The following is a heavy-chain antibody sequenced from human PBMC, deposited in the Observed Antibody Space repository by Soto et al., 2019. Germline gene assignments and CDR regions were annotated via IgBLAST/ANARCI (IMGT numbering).Heavy chain of an antibody. J-gene: IGHJ4*02. Sequence: EVQLVESGGGLVQPGGSLRLSCAASGFTFSTYWMSWVRQAPGKGLECVANMNLDGSEQYYVDSVKGRFTISRDNAKNSLYLEVNSLRAEDTAVYYCATSTIARGPQPDYWGQGTLVTVSS. D-gene: IGHD6-13*01. CDR2: MNLDGSEQ. V-gene: IGHV3-7*01. CDR3: ATSTIARGPQPDY. CDR1: GFTFSTYW.